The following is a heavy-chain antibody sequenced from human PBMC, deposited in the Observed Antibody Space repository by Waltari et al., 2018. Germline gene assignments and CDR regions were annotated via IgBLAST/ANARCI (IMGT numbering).Heavy chain of an antibody. D-gene: IGHD2-21*01. V-gene: IGHV1-69*10. J-gene: IGHJ3*02. CDR3: ARDAYCGGDCYYAFDI. CDR1: GGTFSSYA. Sequence: QVQLVQSGAEVKKPGSSVKVSCKASGGTFSSYAISWVRQAPGQGLERMGGIIPILGIANYAQKFQGRVTITADKSTSTAYMELSSLRSEDTAVYYCARDAYCGGDCYYAFDIWGQGTMVTVSS. CDR2: IIPILGIA.